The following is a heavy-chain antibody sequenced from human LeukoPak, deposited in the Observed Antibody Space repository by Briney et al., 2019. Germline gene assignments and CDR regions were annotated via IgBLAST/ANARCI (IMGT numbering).Heavy chain of an antibody. CDR1: GGSISSSSYY. Sequence: PSETLPLTCTVSGGSISSSSYYWGWIRQPPGKGLEWIGSIYYSGSTYYNPSLKSRVTISVDTSKNQFSLKLSSVTAADTAVYYCARLFTTGTMPFDYWGQGTLVTVSS. V-gene: IGHV4-39*01. CDR2: IYYSGST. J-gene: IGHJ4*02. CDR3: ARLFTTGTMPFDY. D-gene: IGHD1-1*01.